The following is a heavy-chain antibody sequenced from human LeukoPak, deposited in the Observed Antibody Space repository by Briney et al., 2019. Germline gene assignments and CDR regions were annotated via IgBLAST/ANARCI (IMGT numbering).Heavy chain of an antibody. CDR3: ARATMVRGANWFDP. CDR2: INSDGSST. D-gene: IGHD3-10*01. J-gene: IGHJ5*02. CDR1: GFTFSSYW. V-gene: IGHV3-74*01. Sequence: GGSLRLSCAASGFTFSSYWMHWVRQAPGKGLVWVSRINSDGSSTSYADSVKGRFTISRDNAKNTLYLQMNSLRAEDTAVYYCARATMVRGANWFDPWGQGTLVTVSS.